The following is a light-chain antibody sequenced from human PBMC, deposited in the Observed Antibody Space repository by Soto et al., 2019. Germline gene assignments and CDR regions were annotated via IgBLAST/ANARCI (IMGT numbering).Light chain of an antibody. CDR3: QVWDSSRNHVV. Sequence: SYELTQPPSVSVAPGQTASITCGGDTMRIKNVHWYQQKAGQAPVLVVYDDTGRSSGIPERFSGSNYENTATLTINRVEAEDEADFYGQVWDSSRNHVVFGGGTKLTVL. J-gene: IGLJ3*02. V-gene: IGLV3-21*02. CDR1: TMRIKN. CDR2: DDT.